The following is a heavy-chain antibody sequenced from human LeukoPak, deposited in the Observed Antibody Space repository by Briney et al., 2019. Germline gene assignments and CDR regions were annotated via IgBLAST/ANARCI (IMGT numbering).Heavy chain of an antibody. J-gene: IGHJ4*02. Sequence: APVKVSCKASGYTFTGYYMHWVRQAPGQGLEWMGWISDYSGKTKYAQNFQGRVTMTTDTSTNTAYMELRSLRSDDTAVYYCAREGATDYYFDYWGQGTLVTVSS. D-gene: IGHD4-11*01. CDR2: ISDYSGKT. V-gene: IGHV1-18*04. CDR1: GYTFTGYY. CDR3: AREGATDYYFDY.